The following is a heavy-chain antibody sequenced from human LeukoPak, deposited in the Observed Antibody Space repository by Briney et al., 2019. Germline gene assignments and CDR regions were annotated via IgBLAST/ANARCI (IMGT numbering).Heavy chain of an antibody. CDR3: ARVTYDYGDSDFDY. CDR1: GGTFSSYA. CDR2: IIPILGIA. J-gene: IGHJ4*02. D-gene: IGHD4-17*01. Sequence: GSSVKVSCKASGGTFSSYAISWVRQAPGQGLEWIGRIIPILGIANYAQKFQGRVTITADKSTSTAYMELSSLRSEDTAVYYCARVTYDYGDSDFDYWGQGTLVTVSS. V-gene: IGHV1-69*04.